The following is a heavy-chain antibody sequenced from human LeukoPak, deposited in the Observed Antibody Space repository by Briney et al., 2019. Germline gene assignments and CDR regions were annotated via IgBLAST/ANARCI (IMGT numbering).Heavy chain of an antibody. Sequence: SETLSLTCAVSGYSISAYSISAGSYWGWIRQPPGKGLEWIASIHHSGSTYYNPSFKSRVTISLDTSKNQLSLRLSSVTAADTAVYYCATDGPGPMEERFNYWGQGTLVTVSS. V-gene: IGHV4-38-2*02. D-gene: IGHD3-10*01. J-gene: IGHJ4*02. CDR3: ATDGPGPMEERFNY. CDR1: GYSISAYSISAGSY. CDR2: IHHSGST.